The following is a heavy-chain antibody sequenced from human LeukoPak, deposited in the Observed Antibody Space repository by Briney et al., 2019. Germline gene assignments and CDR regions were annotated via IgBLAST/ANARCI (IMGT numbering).Heavy chain of an antibody. CDR3: AKHAGGHDLDALDI. CDR1: GFTFSSYV. Sequence: GGSLRLSCAASGFTFSSYVMSWVRQAPGKGLEWVSSISRSGGATYYADSVKGRFTISRDNSRNTLSLHMNSLRAEDTAIYFCAKHAGGHDLDALDIWGQGTMVTVSS. J-gene: IGHJ3*02. CDR2: ISRSGGAT. D-gene: IGHD2-2*01. V-gene: IGHV3-23*01.